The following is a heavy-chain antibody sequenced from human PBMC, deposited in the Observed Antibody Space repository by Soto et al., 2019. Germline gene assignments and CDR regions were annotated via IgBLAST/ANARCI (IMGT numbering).Heavy chain of an antibody. D-gene: IGHD4-17*01. CDR2: IIPIFGTA. Sequence: QVQLVQSGAEVKKPGSSVKVSCKASGGTFSSYAISWVRQAPGQGLEWMGGIIPIFGTANYAQKFQGRVTITADESTRTAYMELRSLRSEDTAVYYCARERGDYGGNPVLDYWGQGTLVTVSS. CDR3: ARERGDYGGNPVLDY. V-gene: IGHV1-69*01. J-gene: IGHJ4*02. CDR1: GGTFSSYA.